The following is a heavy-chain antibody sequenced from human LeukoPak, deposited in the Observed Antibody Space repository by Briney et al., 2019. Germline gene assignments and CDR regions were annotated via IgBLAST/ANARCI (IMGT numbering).Heavy chain of an antibody. D-gene: IGHD2-8*01. V-gene: IGHV1-2*04. CDR1: GDTFTAHY. CDR3: AREGVTKGFDI. CDR2: INPDSGGT. J-gene: IGHJ3*02. Sequence: ASVKVSCKASGDTFTAHYIHWVRQAPGQGLEWMGWINPDSGGTKFAQNFQGWVTLTRDTSISAAYMELSRLRYDDTAVYYCAREGVTKGFDIWGQGTMVTVSS.